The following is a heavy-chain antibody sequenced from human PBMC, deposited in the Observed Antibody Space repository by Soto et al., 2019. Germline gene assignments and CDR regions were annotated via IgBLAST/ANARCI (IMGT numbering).Heavy chain of an antibody. CDR2: IYSDGST. D-gene: IGHD5-18*01. V-gene: IGHV3-66*04. CDR1: GVTVSSNY. Sequence: EVQLVESGGGLVQPGGSLRLSCAASGVTVSSNYMSWVRQAPGKGLEWVSVIYSDGSTYYADSVKGRFTISRDNSKNTPYLPMNSLRAEDTAVYYCARHGYNYGGGYFDYWGQGTLVTVSS. CDR3: ARHGYNYGGGYFDY. J-gene: IGHJ4*02.